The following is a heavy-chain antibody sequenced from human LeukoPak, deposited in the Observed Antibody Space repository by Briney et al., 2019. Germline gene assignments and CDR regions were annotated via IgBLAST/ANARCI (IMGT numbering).Heavy chain of an antibody. CDR3: ARTWIQLGYFDY. CDR1: GGSISGGGYS. V-gene: IGHV4-30-2*01. CDR2: IYHSGST. J-gene: IGHJ4*02. D-gene: IGHD5-18*01. Sequence: SETLSLTCAVSGGSISGGGYSWSWIRQPPGKGLEWIGYIYHSGSTYYNPSLKSRVTISVDRSKNQFSLKLSSVTAADTAVYYCARTWIQLGYFDYWGQGTLVTVSS.